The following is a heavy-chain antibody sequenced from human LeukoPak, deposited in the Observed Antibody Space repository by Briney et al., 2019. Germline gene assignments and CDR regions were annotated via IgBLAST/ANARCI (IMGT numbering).Heavy chain of an antibody. CDR2: IYTSGST. CDR3: ARVYYDSSGYLILDY. CDR1: GGSISSGSYY. D-gene: IGHD3-22*01. J-gene: IGHJ4*02. V-gene: IGHV4-61*02. Sequence: SQTLSLTCTVSGGSISSGSYYWSWIRQPAGKGLEWIGRIYTSGSTNYNPSLKSRVTISVDTSKNQFSLKLSSVTAGDTAVYYCARVYYDSSGYLILDYWGQGTLVTVSS.